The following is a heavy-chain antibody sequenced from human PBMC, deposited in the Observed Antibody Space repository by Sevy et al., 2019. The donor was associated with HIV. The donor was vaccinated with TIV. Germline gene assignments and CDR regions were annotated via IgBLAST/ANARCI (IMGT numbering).Heavy chain of an antibody. Sequence: GGSLRLSCAASGFTVSSNYMSWVRQAPGKGLEWVSGIYSGGCTYYADSVKGRFTISIDNSKNTLYLQMNSLRAEDTAVYYCARGLGATPYYFDYWGQGTLVTVSS. J-gene: IGHJ4*02. CDR2: IYSGGCT. V-gene: IGHV3-53*01. CDR3: ARGLGATPYYFDY. CDR1: GFTVSSNY. D-gene: IGHD1-26*01.